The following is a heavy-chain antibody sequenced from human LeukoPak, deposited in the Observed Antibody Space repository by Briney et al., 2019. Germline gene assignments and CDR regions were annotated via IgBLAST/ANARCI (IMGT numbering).Heavy chain of an antibody. Sequence: ASVKVSCKASGYTFTSYGISWVRQAPGQGLEWMGWISAYNGNTNYAQKLQGRVTMTTDTSTSTAYMELRSLRSDDTAVYYCARVRGYYYDSSGYYSGFPDYWGQGTLVTVSS. D-gene: IGHD3-22*01. V-gene: IGHV1-18*01. CDR3: ARVRGYYYDSSGYYSGFPDY. J-gene: IGHJ4*02. CDR1: GYTFTSYG. CDR2: ISAYNGNT.